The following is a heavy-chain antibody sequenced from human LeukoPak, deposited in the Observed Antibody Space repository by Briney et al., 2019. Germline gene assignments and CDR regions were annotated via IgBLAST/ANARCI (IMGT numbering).Heavy chain of an antibody. J-gene: IGHJ5*02. D-gene: IGHD4-17*01. Sequence: GGSQRLSCAASGFTFRDYAMSWVRQAPGKGLEWVSVISGSGGSTYYADSVKGRFTISRDNSQNTLYLQMSSLRVDDTAIYYCAKGARVTTRSWFDTRDQGTLVTVSS. CDR1: GFTFRDYA. V-gene: IGHV3-23*01. CDR3: AKGARVTTRSWFDT. CDR2: ISGSGGST.